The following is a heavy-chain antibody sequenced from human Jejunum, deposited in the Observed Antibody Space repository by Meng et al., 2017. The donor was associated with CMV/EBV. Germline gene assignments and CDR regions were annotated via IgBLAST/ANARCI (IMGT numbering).Heavy chain of an antibody. Sequence: LRLACAAAGFTFRSSWMSWVRQGPGKGLEWVANINDDGTWSQYVDSVKGRLIIARDNAQNSLYLQMNSLRVDDTAMYFCEGGDGYWGRGTLVTVSS. V-gene: IGHV3-7*04. CDR3: EGGDGY. CDR1: GFTFRSSW. CDR2: INDDGTWS. J-gene: IGHJ4*02.